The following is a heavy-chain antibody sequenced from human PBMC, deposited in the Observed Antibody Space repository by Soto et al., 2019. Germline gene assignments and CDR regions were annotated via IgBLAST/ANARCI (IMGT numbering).Heavy chain of an antibody. J-gene: IGHJ5*01. Sequence: EVHLLESGGALVQPGGSLTLSCAASGFSFSDYAMSWVRQAPGKGLEWVSSISRTGDSAYYADSVKGRFAISRDRSKNRLSLQTNSLRGEDTAVYYCAKGPDGSGYYHNWFAYWGQGTLITVSS. CDR3: AKGPDGSGYYHNWFAY. CDR2: ISRTGDSA. CDR1: GFSFSDYA. D-gene: IGHD3-22*01. V-gene: IGHV3-23*01.